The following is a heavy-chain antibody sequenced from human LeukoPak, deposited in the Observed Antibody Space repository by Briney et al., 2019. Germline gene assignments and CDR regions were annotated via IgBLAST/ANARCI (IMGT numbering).Heavy chain of an antibody. CDR2: IYYSGST. CDR3: ARATFVVEVVAGDYYYMDV. Sequence: KPSETLSLTCTVSGGSISSSSYYWGWIRQPPGKGLEWIGSIYYSGSTNYNPSLKSRLTISLDKSKNQFSLKLNSVTAADTAVYYCARATFVVEVVAGDYYYMDVWGKGTPVTVSS. J-gene: IGHJ6*03. CDR1: GGSISSSSYY. V-gene: IGHV4-39*07. D-gene: IGHD2-15*01.